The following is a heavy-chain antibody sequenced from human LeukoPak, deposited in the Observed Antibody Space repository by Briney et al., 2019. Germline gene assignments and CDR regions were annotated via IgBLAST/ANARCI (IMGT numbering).Heavy chain of an antibody. D-gene: IGHD5-18*01. Sequence: PGGSLRLSCAASGFTFTNFARNWVRQAPGKGLEWVSSISESGDDTAYADSVKGRFTISRDNAKNSLYLQMDSLRVEDTAFYYCARDLAYSRLDYWGQGMLVTVSS. V-gene: IGHV3-23*01. CDR2: ISESGDDT. J-gene: IGHJ4*02. CDR1: GFTFTNFA. CDR3: ARDLAYSRLDY.